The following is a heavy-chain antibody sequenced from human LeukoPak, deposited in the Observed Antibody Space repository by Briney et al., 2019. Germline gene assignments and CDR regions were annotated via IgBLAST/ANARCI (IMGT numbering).Heavy chain of an antibody. CDR1: GYTFTVYY. CDR2: INPNSGGT. V-gene: IGHV1-2*02. Sequence: ASVKVSCKASGYTFTVYYMHWVRQAPGQGLEWMGWINPNSGGTNYAQKFQGRVTMTRDTSISTAYMKVSRLRSDDTAVYYCARGAHYHDSSEGYDYWGQGTLVTVSS. CDR3: ARGAHYHDSSEGYDY. J-gene: IGHJ4*02. D-gene: IGHD3-22*01.